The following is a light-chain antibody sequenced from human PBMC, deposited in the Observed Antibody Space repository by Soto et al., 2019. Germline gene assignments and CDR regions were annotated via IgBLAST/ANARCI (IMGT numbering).Light chain of an antibody. Sequence: EIVLTQSPGTLSLSPGDRATLSCRASQGVSANSLAWYQHKVGQAPGLLIYGAFSRATGIPDRFSGNGSETDFTLTISRLEPEDFAVYFCHQYGSTPFTFGPGTKVDIK. J-gene: IGKJ3*01. CDR1: QGVSANS. CDR3: HQYGSTPFT. CDR2: GAF. V-gene: IGKV3-20*01.